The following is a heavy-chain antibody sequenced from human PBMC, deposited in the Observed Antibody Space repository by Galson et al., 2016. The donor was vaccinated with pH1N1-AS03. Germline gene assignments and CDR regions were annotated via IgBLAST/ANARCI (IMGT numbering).Heavy chain of an antibody. V-gene: IGHV3-9*01. J-gene: IGHJ4*02. CDR1: GFTFNDYA. Sequence: SLRLSCAASGFTFNDYAMHWVRQAPGKGLEWVPGISWNSEMIGYADSVRGRFNISRDNAKNSLYLEMSSLRREDTAIYFCTRAPPGGSSWIGGHFDHWGQGILVTVSS. D-gene: IGHD6-13*01. CDR3: TRAPPGGSSWIGGHFDH. CDR2: ISWNSEMI.